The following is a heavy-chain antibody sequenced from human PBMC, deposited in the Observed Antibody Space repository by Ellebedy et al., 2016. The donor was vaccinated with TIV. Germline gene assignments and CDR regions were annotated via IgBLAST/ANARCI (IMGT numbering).Heavy chain of an antibody. V-gene: IGHV3-74*01. D-gene: IGHD1-26*01. J-gene: IGHJ4*02. Sequence: GESLKISCAASGFTFSSYYMHWVRQSPGKGLVWVSHISSYGSHIHYADSVKGRFTISRDNAKNTLYLQMNSRRAEDTAVYYCARRAVGEGATLEYWGQGTLVTDSS. CDR2: ISSYGSHI. CDR3: ARRAVGEGATLEY. CDR1: GFTFSSYY.